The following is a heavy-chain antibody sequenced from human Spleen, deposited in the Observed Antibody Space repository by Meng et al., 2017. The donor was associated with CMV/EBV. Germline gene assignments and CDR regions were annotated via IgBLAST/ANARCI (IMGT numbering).Heavy chain of an antibody. J-gene: IGHJ5*02. CDR2: IYYNGIT. Sequence: TVSGASVSSDDAYWTWIRQPPGKGPEWIGYIYYNGITFHNPSLKSRLTLSIDTSRNQFSLKLTSVTAADTAVYFCAREAMWLNWFDPWGQGTLVTVSS. CDR3: AREAMWLNWFDP. CDR1: GASVSSDDAY. V-gene: IGHV4-30-4*08. D-gene: IGHD5-12*01.